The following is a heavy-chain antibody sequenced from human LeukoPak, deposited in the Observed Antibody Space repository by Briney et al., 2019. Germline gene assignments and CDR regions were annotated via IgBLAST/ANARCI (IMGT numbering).Heavy chain of an antibody. CDR2: IYHSGST. Sequence: PSETLSLTCAVSGASISSSNWWSWVRQPPGKGLEWIGEIYHSGSTNYNPSLKSRVTISVDKSKNQFSLKLSSVTAADTAVYYCAREPEGGSCFFDYWGQGTLVTVSS. V-gene: IGHV4-4*02. CDR1: GASISSSNW. J-gene: IGHJ4*02. CDR3: AREPEGGSCFFDY. D-gene: IGHD2-15*01.